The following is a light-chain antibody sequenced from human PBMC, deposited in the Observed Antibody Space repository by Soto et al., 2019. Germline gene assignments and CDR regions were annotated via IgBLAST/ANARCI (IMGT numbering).Light chain of an antibody. J-gene: IGLJ1*01. Sequence: QSALTQPASVSGSPGQSITISCTGTRLDVGGYNYVSWYQQHPGKAPKLIIYEVTNRPSGVSDRFSGSKSDSTASLTISGLQTEDEADYYCCSYVSSKTYVFGTGTSSPS. CDR2: EVT. CDR3: CSYVSSKTYV. V-gene: IGLV2-14*03. CDR1: RLDVGGYNY.